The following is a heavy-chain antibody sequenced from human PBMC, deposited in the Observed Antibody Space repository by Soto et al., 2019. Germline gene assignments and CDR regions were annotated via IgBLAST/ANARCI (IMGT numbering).Heavy chain of an antibody. J-gene: IGHJ4*02. Sequence: QPGGSLRLSCAASGFTFSSYYMHWVRQAPGKGLVWVSRISSDGSSTVYADSVKGRFTISRDNAKNTLYLQMNSLRAEDTAVYYCTREIVQGAGAGGYWGQGT. CDR2: ISSDGSST. D-gene: IGHD2-21*01. V-gene: IGHV3-74*01. CDR3: TREIVQGAGAGGY. CDR1: GFTFSSYY.